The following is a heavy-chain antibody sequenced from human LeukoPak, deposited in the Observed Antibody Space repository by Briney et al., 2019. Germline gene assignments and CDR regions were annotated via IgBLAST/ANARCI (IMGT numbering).Heavy chain of an antibody. CDR1: VGTFSSYA. J-gene: IGHJ4*02. CDR3: ARSIAAAGTRGFDY. CDR2: IIPIFGTA. V-gene: IGHV1-69*13. Sequence: ASVNVSCKASVGTFSSYAISWVRQAPGQGLEWMGGIIPIFGTANYAQKFQGRVTITADESTSTAYMELSSLRSEDTAVYYCARSIAAAGTRGFDYWGQGTLVTVSS. D-gene: IGHD6-13*01.